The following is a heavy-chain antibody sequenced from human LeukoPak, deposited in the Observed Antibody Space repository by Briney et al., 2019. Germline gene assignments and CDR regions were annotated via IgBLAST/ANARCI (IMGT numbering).Heavy chain of an antibody. CDR1: GFTFSSYA. D-gene: IGHD3-10*01. V-gene: IGHV3-23*01. Sequence: PGGSLRLSCAASGFTFSSYAMSRVRQAPGKGLEWVSAISGSGGSTYYADSVKGRFTISRDNSKNTLYPQMNSLRAEDTAVYYCAKVGHIWFGELVDDYWGQGTLVTVSS. J-gene: IGHJ4*02. CDR2: ISGSGGST. CDR3: AKVGHIWFGELVDDY.